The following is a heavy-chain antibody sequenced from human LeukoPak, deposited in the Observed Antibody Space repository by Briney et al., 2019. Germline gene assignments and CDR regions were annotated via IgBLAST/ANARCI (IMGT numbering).Heavy chain of an antibody. V-gene: IGHV4-39*01. D-gene: IGHD3-22*01. CDR2: IYYSGST. CDR3: ARTPLYYYDSSGYKDY. Sequence: SETLSLTCTVSGGSISSSSYYWGWIRQPPGKGLEWIGSIYYSGSTYYNPSLKSRVTISVDTSKNQFSLKPSSVTAADTAVYYCARTPLYYYDSSGYKDYWGQGTLVTVSS. J-gene: IGHJ4*02. CDR1: GGSISSSSYY.